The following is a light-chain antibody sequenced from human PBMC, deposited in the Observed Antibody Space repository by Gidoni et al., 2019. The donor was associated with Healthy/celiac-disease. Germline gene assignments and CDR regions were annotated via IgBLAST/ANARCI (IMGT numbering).Light chain of an antibody. V-gene: IGKV4-1*01. J-gene: IGKJ5*01. CDR2: WAS. Sequence: DIVMTQSPDSLAVSLGERATINCKSSQSVLYSSNNKNYLAWYQQKPGQPPKLLICWASTRESGVPDRFSGSGSGTDFTLTVSSLQAEDVAVYYCQQYYSTPITFGQXTRLEIK. CDR1: QSVLYSSNNKNY. CDR3: QQYYSTPIT.